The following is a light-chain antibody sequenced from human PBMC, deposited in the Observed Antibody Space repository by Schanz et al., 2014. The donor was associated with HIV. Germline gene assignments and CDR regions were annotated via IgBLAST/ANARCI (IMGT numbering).Light chain of an antibody. CDR3: LSYDKSPSGPYV. J-gene: IGLJ1*01. V-gene: IGLV1-44*01. CDR2: SNN. CDR1: SSNIGDNI. Sequence: QLVLTQPPSASGTPGQRVSISCSGSSSNIGDNIVNWFQQLPETAPKLLIYSNNQRPSGVPDRFSGSKSGTSVSLAITGLQAEDEADYYCLSYDKSPSGPYVFGTGTKLTVL.